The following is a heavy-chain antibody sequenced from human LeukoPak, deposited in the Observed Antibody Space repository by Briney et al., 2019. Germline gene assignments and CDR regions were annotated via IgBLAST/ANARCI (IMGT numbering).Heavy chain of an antibody. CDR1: GFTFSSYS. D-gene: IGHD6-13*01. V-gene: IGHV3-21*01. J-gene: IGHJ5*02. Sequence: GGSLRLSCAAPGFTFSSYSMNWVRQAPGKGLEWVSSISSSSCYIYYADSVKGRFTISRDNAKNSLYLQMNSLRAEDTAVYYCARDRWAAGKLIVTGANWFDPWGQGTLVTVSS. CDR3: ARDRWAAGKLIVTGANWFDP. CDR2: ISSSSCYI.